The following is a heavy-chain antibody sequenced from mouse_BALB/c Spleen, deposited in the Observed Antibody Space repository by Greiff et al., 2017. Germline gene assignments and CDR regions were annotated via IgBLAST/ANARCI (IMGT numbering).Heavy chain of an antibody. CDR2: ISYSGST. J-gene: IGHJ2*01. D-gene: IGHD1-1*01. Sequence: EVKLQESGPGLVKPSQSLSLTCTVTGYSITSDYAWNWIRQFPGNKLEWMGYISYSGSTSYNPSLKSRISITRDTSKNQFFLQLNSVTTEDTATYYCARFDYGSSYYFDYWGQGTTLTVSS. CDR3: ARFDYGSSYYFDY. V-gene: IGHV3-2*02. CDR1: GYSITSDYA.